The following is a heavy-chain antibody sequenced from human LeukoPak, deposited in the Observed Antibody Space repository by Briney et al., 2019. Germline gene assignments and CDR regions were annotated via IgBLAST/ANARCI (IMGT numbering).Heavy chain of an antibody. V-gene: IGHV3-23*01. CDR2: ISGSGGST. CDR1: GFTFSSYA. CDR3: AKDQYGYSRGITGY. J-gene: IGHJ4*02. D-gene: IGHD5-18*01. Sequence: GGSLRLSCAASGFTFSSYAMSWVRQAPGKGLEWVSAISGSGGSTYYADSVKGRFTISRDNSKNTLYLQMNSLRAEDTAVYYCAKDQYGYSRGITGYWGQGTLVTVSS.